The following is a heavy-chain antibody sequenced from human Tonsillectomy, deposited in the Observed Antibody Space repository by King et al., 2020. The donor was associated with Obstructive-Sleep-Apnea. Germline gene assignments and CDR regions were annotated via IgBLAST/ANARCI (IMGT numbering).Heavy chain of an antibody. Sequence: VQLVESGGGLVQPGGSLGLSCVASGFTFTSYAVSWVRQAPRKGLEWVASISGLGGTTDYADSVKGRFTLSRDISENTLYLQMNSLSAEDTAVYYCAKSSTVIRGAPGDYWGQGTLVTVSS. CDR1: GFTFTSYA. J-gene: IGHJ4*02. D-gene: IGHD3-10*01. V-gene: IGHV3-23*04. CDR2: ISGLGGTT. CDR3: AKSSTVIRGAPGDY.